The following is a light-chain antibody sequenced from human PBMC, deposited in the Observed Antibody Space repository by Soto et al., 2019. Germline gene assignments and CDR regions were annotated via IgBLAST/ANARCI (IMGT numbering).Light chain of an antibody. CDR3: QTWDTGIVV. V-gene: IGLV4-69*01. CDR1: SGHSSYA. CDR2: LNSDGSH. Sequence: QPVLTQSPSASASLGASVKLTCTLSSGHSSYAIAWHQQQPEKGPRYLMKLNSDGSHSKGDGIPDRFSGSTSGAERYLTISSLQSEDEADYYCQTWDTGIVVFGTGTKLTVL. J-gene: IGLJ1*01.